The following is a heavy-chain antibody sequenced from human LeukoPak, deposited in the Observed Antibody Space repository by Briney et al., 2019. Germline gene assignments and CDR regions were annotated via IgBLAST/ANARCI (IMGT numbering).Heavy chain of an antibody. Sequence: SETLSLTCAVYGGSFSGYYWSWIRQPPGQGLEWIGEINHSGSTNYNPSLKSRVTISVDTSKNQFSLKLSSVTAADTAVYYCARWYSSGWYWGPFDYWGQGTLVTVSS. CDR2: INHSGST. J-gene: IGHJ4*02. D-gene: IGHD6-19*01. CDR3: ARWYSSGWYWGPFDY. V-gene: IGHV4-34*01. CDR1: GGSFSGYY.